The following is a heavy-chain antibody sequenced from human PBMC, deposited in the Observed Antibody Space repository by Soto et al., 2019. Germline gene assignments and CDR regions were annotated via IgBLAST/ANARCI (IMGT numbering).Heavy chain of an antibody. Sequence: GGSLRLSCAASGLTVSSSYMSWVRQAPGKGLQWVSVIYSAGSTYYANSVKGRFTISRDISTNMVYLQMSSLTDEDTAVYYCARARAPEYSSAIFFDIWGQGALVTVSS. D-gene: IGHD5-18*01. CDR2: IYSAGST. V-gene: IGHV3-53*01. J-gene: IGHJ4*02. CDR1: GLTVSSSY. CDR3: ARARAPEYSSAIFFDI.